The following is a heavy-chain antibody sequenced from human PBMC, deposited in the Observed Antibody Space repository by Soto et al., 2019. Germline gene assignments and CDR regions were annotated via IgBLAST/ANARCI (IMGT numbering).Heavy chain of an antibody. CDR1: GYTFTNSG. D-gene: IGHD3-9*01. CDR3: AGASHYDISFLS. J-gene: IGHJ4*02. Sequence: ASVKVSWEASGYTFTNSGIRWGRPAPGQELEWMGCISAYNGNTNYAQKLQGRVTMTTDTSTSTAYMELRSLRSDDTAVYYCAGASHYDISFLSRGEGLLVSVPQ. V-gene: IGHV1-18*01. CDR2: ISAYNGNT.